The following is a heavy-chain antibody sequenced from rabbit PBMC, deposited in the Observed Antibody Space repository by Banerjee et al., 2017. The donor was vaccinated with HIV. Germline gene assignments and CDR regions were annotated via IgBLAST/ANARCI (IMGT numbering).Heavy chain of an antibody. CDR3: ARGFRYAGSIPTRLDL. CDR1: GFSFSGSTY. D-gene: IGHD4-2*01. J-gene: IGHJ3*01. V-gene: IGHV1S45*01. CDR2: IYTNSGNT. Sequence: QQQLVESGGDLVKPEGSLTLTCTASGFSFSGSTYMCWVRQAPGKGLELIACIYTNSGNTYYASWANGRFTISKTSSTTVTLQMTSLTAADTATYFCARGFRYAGSIPTRLDLWGPGTLVTVS.